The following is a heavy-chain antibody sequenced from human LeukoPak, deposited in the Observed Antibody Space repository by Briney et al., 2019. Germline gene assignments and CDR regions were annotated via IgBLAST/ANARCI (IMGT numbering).Heavy chain of an antibody. D-gene: IGHD4-17*01. CDR2: IHFSGST. J-gene: IGHJ4*02. Sequence: SETLSLMCTVSGDSISTYSWSWIRQPPGKGLEWIGYIHFSGSTSYNPSLKSRVTISLDTSKNQFSLKLSSVTAADTAVYYCARHSFDYGDYTGGQGTLVTVSS. CDR3: ARHSFDYGDYT. CDR1: GDSISTYS. V-gene: IGHV4-59*08.